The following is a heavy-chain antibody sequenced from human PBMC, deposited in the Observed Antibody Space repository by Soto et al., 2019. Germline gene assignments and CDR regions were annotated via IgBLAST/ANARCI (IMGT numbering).Heavy chain of an antibody. V-gene: IGHV4-59*12. CDR3: ARGRIRGYSSSWSRATGAD. CDR1: GGSMSNNY. Sequence: PSETLSLTCSVSGGSMSNNYWSWIRQPPGKGLEWIGYIYYSGTTNYNPSLKSRVTISVDTSKNQFSLKLSSVTAADTAVYYCARGRIRGYSSSWSRATGADWGQGTLVTVSS. J-gene: IGHJ4*02. CDR2: IYYSGTT. D-gene: IGHD6-13*01.